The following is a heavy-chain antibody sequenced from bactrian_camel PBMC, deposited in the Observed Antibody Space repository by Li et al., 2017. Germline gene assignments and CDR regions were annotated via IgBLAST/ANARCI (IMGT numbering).Heavy chain of an antibody. CDR3: AVDLYCRSRLLLGVPVEYVDFASDWF. CDR1: EYTYSSYC. J-gene: IGHJ4*01. CDR2: ADSDGTT. V-gene: IGHV3S26*01. Sequence: VQLVESGGGSVQAGGSLRLSCAASEYTYSSYCMGWFRQAPGKEREGVAAADSDGTTSYADSVKGRFAASKDNSKNALSLQMNSLKPEDTGVYTCAVDLYCRSRLLLGVPVEYVDFASDWFWGQGTQVTVS. D-gene: IGHD1*01.